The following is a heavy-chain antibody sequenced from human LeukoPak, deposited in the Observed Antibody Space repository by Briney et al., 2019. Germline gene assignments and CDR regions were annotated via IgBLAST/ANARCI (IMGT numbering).Heavy chain of an antibody. CDR2: ISSSGSTI. CDR3: AELGITIIGGV. D-gene: IGHD3-10*02. Sequence: GGSLRLSCVASGFTFSSYEMNWVRQAPGKGREWVSYISSSGSTIYYADFVKGRFTISRDNAKNSLYLQMNSLRAEDTAVYYCAELGITIIGGVWGKGTTVTISS. CDR1: GFTFSSYE. V-gene: IGHV3-48*03. J-gene: IGHJ6*04.